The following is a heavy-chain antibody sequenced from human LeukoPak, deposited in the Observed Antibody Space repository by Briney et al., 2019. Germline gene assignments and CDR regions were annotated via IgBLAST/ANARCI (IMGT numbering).Heavy chain of an antibody. CDR1: SFTSYW. CDR3: ARAHSIASYYYGVDV. D-gene: IGHD2/OR15-2a*01. V-gene: IGHV4-39*07. CDR2: IYYSGST. J-gene: IGHJ6*02. Sequence: SFTSYWIGWIRQPPGKGLEWIGNIYYSGSTYYSPSLTSRVTVSVDTSENQFSLKLSSVTAADTAVYYCARAHSIASYYYGVDVWGQGTTVTVSS.